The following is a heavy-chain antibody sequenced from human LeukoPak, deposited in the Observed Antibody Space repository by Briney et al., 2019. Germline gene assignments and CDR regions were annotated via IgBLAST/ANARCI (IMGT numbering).Heavy chain of an antibody. D-gene: IGHD5-18*01. CDR1: AYTFTGYY. CDR3: ARDFRAAMVSDWFDP. J-gene: IGHJ5*02. Sequence: RASVKVSCKASAYTFTGYYMHWVRQAPGQGLEWMGWIYPNSGGTNYAQKFQGRVTMTRDTSISTAYMELSRLRSDDTAVYYCARDFRAAMVSDWFDPWGQGTLVTVSS. CDR2: IYPNSGGT. V-gene: IGHV1-2*02.